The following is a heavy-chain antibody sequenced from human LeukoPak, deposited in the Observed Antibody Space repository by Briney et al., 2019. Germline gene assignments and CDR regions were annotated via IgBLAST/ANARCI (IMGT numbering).Heavy chain of an antibody. CDR3: AKDREAAAEGFDYFDY. CDR1: GFTFSSYE. V-gene: IGHV3-48*03. CDR2: ISSSGSTI. J-gene: IGHJ4*02. Sequence: GGSLRLSCAASGFTFSSYEMNWVRQAPGKGLEWVSYISSSGSTIYYADSVKGRFTISRDNAKNSLYLQMNSLRAEDTAVYYCAKDREAAAEGFDYFDYWGQGTLVTVSS. D-gene: IGHD6-13*01.